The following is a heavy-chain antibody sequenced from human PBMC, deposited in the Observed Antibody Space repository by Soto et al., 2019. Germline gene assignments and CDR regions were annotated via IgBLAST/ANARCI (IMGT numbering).Heavy chain of an antibody. J-gene: IGHJ6*02. Sequence: GGSLRLSCAASGFTFSSYAMHWVRQAPGKGLEWVAVISYDGSNKYYADSVKGRFTISRDNSKNTLYLQMNSLRAEDTAVYYCARDEPPYYYDSSGYYYYYGMDVWGQGTTVTVSS. CDR2: ISYDGSNK. V-gene: IGHV3-30-3*01. CDR1: GFTFSSYA. CDR3: ARDEPPYYYDSSGYYYYYGMDV. D-gene: IGHD3-22*01.